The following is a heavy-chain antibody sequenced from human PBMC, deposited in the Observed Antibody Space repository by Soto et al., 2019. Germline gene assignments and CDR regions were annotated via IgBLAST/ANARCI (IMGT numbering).Heavy chain of an antibody. CDR1: GGSISSGDYY. Sequence: SETLSLTCTVSGGSISSGDYYWSWIRQPPGKGLEWIGYIYYSGSTYYNPSLKSRVTISVDTSKNQFSLKLSSVTAADTAVYYCATTIAVAGGYFDYWGQGTLVTVSS. D-gene: IGHD6-19*01. V-gene: IGHV4-30-4*01. CDR3: ATTIAVAGGYFDY. CDR2: IYYSGST. J-gene: IGHJ4*02.